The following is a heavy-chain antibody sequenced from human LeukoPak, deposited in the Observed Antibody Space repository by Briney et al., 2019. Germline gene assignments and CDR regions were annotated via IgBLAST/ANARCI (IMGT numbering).Heavy chain of an antibody. CDR1: GGSISNYY. J-gene: IGHJ4*02. CDR3: ARNVRFFDS. V-gene: IGHV4-59*01. D-gene: IGHD1-1*01. Sequence: PSETLSLTCSVSGGSISNYYWIWIRQPPGKGLEWIGYIYYSGNTNYNPSLKSRVTISVDTSKNQFSLKLSSVTAADTAVYYCARNVRFFDSWGQGTRVTVSS. CDR2: IYYSGNT.